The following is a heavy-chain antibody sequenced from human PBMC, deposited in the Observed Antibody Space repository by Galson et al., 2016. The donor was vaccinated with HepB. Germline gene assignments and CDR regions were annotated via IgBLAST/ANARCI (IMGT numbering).Heavy chain of an antibody. Sequence: QSGAEVKKPGESLKISCKGSGYNFATYWIGWARQMPGKGLEWVGTIYPGDSDTRYSPSFQGHVTISADQSISTVYLQWSSLAASDTAIYYCTRHRTGGSLDEGLDYWGQGTLVTVSS. CDR1: GYNFATYW. CDR3: TRHRTGGSLDEGLDY. D-gene: IGHD3/OR15-3a*01. V-gene: IGHV5-51*01. CDR2: IYPGDSDT. J-gene: IGHJ4*02.